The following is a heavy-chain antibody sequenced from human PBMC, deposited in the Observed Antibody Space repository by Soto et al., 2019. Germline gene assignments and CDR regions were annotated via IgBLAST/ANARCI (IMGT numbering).Heavy chain of an antibody. Sequence: GGSLRLSCAASGFTFSDDYLSWVRQAPGEGLEWVSYISSRGRTIYYADSVKGRVTISRDNAKNSLYLQMNSPRAEDTAVYSCPRGSRFDPWGQGTLFTVP. J-gene: IGHJ5*02. CDR3: PRGSRFDP. CDR2: ISSRGRTI. V-gene: IGHV3-11*01. CDR1: GFTFSDDY. D-gene: IGHD3-10*01.